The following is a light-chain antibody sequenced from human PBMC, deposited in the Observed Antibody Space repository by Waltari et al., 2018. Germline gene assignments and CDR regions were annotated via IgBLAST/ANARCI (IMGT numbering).Light chain of an antibody. CDR3: GTWDSSLSGAV. CDR2: EDS. V-gene: IGLV1-51*02. Sequence: QSVLPQPPSVSADPGQRATIPRPGGHANIRTHSVSWYRQFPGTAPKLLIYEDSERASGVPGRFSGSKSGTSATLDITGLQAEDEADYYCGTWDSSLSGAVFGGGTHLTVL. J-gene: IGLJ7*01. CDR1: HANIRTHS.